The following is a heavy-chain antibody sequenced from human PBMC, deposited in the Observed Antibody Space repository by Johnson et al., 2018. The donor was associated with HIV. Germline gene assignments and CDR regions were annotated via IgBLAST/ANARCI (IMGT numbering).Heavy chain of an antibody. D-gene: IGHD4-17*01. Sequence: QVLLVESGGGVVRPGGSLRLSCAASGFTFSSYAMHWVRQAPGKGLEWVAVISYDGSNKYYADSVKGRFTISRDNSKNTLYLQMNSLSAEDTAVYYWARGMTTVTNHDAFDIWCQGTMVTVSA. J-gene: IGHJ3*02. CDR3: ARGMTTVTNHDAFDI. CDR1: GFTFSSYA. V-gene: IGHV3-30-3*01. CDR2: ISYDGSNK.